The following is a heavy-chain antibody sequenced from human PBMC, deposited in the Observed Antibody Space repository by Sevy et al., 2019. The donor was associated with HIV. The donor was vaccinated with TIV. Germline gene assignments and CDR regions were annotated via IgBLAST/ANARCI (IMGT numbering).Heavy chain of an antibody. CDR2: IYNSGST. J-gene: IGHJ4*02. CDR1: DGSISSYY. Sequence: SETLSITCTVSDGSISSYYWSWIRQPPGKGLEWIGSIYNSGSTNNNPSLKRRVTVSVDTSKNQFSLKLSSVTAADTAVCYCARHVHYGSGSYSYFDYRGQGTLVTVSS. V-gene: IGHV4-59*08. D-gene: IGHD3-10*01. CDR3: ARHVHYGSGSYSYFDY.